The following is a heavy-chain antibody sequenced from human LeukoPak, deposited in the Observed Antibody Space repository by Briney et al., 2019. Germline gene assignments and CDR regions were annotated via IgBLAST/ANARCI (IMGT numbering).Heavy chain of an antibody. J-gene: IGHJ4*02. V-gene: IGHV1-2*02. CDR3: ARAGKVVVTATPGY. Sequence: ASVKVSCKASGYTFTGYYMHWVRQAPGQGLEWMGWINPNSGGTYYAQKFQGRVTMTRDTSISTAYMELSRLRSDDTAVYYCARAGKVVVTATPGYWGQGTLVTVSS. CDR2: INPNSGGT. CDR1: GYTFTGYY. D-gene: IGHD2-21*02.